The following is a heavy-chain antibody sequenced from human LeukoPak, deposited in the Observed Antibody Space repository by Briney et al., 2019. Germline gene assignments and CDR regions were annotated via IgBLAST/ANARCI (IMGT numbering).Heavy chain of an antibody. D-gene: IGHD3-10*01. J-gene: IGHJ5*02. CDR1: GGSISSRPYY. V-gene: IGHV4-39*07. Sequence: NPSETLSLTCTVSGGSISSRPYYWGWVRQPPRKGLEWIGSISYSGSIHYNPSLKSRVTIALDTSKKQFSLKLDSVTAADTAVYYCARDRGGGSGSYWGLNWLDPWGAGTLVTVSS. CDR2: ISYSGSI. CDR3: ARDRGGGSGSYWGLNWLDP.